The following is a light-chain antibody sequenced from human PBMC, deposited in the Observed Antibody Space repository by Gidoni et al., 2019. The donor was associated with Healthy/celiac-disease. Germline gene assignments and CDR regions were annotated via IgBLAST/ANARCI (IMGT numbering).Light chain of an antibody. Sequence: VLTQSPATLSLSPGERATLSCRASQSLSSYLAWYQQKPGQAPRLLIDDASNRATGIPARFSGSGSGTDFTLTISSLEPEDFAVYYCQQRSNWLGTFGHGTKVDIK. J-gene: IGKJ3*01. CDR3: QQRSNWLGT. CDR1: QSLSSY. CDR2: DAS. V-gene: IGKV3-11*01.